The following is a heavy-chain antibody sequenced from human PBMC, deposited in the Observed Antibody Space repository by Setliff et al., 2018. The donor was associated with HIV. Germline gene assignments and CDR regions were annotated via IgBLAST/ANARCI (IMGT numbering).Heavy chain of an antibody. Sequence: SETLSLTCTVSGGSISSYYWRWIRQPAGKGLEWIRHIYTSGSTNYNPSLKSRVTMSVDTSKNQFPLKLSSVTAADTAVYYCARDVPWGDYYYYMDVWGKGTTVTVSS. CDR3: ARDVPWGDYYYYMDV. V-gene: IGHV4-4*07. CDR2: IYTSGST. CDR1: GGSISSYY. J-gene: IGHJ6*03. D-gene: IGHD3-16*01.